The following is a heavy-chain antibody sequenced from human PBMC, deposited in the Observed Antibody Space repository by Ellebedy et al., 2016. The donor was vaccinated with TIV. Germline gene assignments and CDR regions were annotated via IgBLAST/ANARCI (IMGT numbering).Heavy chain of an antibody. CDR3: ATDGSYSDYLSPAHASVM. V-gene: IGHV3-7*01. D-gene: IGHD4-11*01. Sequence: GESLKISCGASGFSFRSYWMTWVRQAPGKGLEWVANINQDATKTFYVDSVEGRFTISRDNAKNSLFLQMNSLGVEDTAVYYCATDGSYSDYLSPAHASVMWGQGTLVSVSS. CDR2: INQDATKT. J-gene: IGHJ3*02. CDR1: GFSFRSYW.